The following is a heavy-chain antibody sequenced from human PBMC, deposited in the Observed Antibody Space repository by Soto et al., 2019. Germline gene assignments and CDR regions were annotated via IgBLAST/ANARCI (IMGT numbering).Heavy chain of an antibody. D-gene: IGHD1-26*01. V-gene: IGHV1-2*02. J-gene: IGHJ6*02. CDR3: ARIKWGLNYYNGMDV. Sequence: VKVSCKPSGYSFSDYFIQWVRQAPGQGLEWVAWINPKTAATNYAKKFQGRVSLTWDTSSTTAYMELTRLRPDDTAVYYCARIKWGLNYYNGMDVWGQGTTVTVPS. CDR2: INPKTAAT. CDR1: GYSFSDYF.